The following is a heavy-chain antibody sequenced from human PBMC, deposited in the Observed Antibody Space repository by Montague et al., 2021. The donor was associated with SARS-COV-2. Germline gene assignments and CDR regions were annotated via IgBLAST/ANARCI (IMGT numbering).Heavy chain of an antibody. Sequence: SLRLSCAASGFTFSSYGMHWVRQAPGKGLEWVAVIWYDGSNKYYADTVKGRFTISGDNSKNTLYLQMNSLRAEDTAVYYCARDLRFGELYPDFDYWGQGTLVTVSS. J-gene: IGHJ4*02. CDR1: GFTFSSYG. CDR2: IWYDGSNK. CDR3: ARDLRFGELYPDFDY. D-gene: IGHD3-10*01. V-gene: IGHV3-33*01.